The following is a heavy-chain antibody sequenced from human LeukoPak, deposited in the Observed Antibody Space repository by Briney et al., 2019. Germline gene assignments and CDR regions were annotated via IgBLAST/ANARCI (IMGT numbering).Heavy chain of an antibody. CDR1: GGTFISYA. CDR3: ARDAGYSSGWYFDDY. V-gene: IGHV1-69*13. J-gene: IGHJ4*02. Sequence: ASVKVSCKASGGTFISYAISWVRQAPGQGLEWMGGIIPIFGTANYAQKFQGRVTITADESTSTAYMELSSLRSEDTAVYYCARDAGYSSGWYFDDYWGQGTLVTVSS. D-gene: IGHD6-19*01. CDR2: IIPIFGTA.